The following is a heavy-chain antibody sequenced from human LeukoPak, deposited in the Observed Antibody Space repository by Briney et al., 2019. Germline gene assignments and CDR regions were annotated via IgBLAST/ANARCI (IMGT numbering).Heavy chain of an antibody. D-gene: IGHD2-15*01. V-gene: IGHV4-39*01. J-gene: IGHJ4*01. CDR3: ARGPTPYYFDY. Sequence: SETLSLTCTVSGGSITSNDYYWGWIRQPPGKGLEWIGTIYYSGSTYYIPSLKSRLTISLDASKNQFSLRLSSVTAADTAVYYCARGPTPYYFDYWGHGTLVTVSS. CDR2: IYYSGST. CDR1: GGSITSNDYY.